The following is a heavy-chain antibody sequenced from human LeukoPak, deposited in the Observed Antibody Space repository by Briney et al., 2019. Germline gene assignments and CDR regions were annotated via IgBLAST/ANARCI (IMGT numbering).Heavy chain of an antibody. J-gene: IGHJ4*01. CDR2: IKQVGGGK. CDR1: GLTFSTYW. CDR3: VRGGYGPDY. V-gene: IGHV3-7*03. Sequence: GGPLRLSCAPSGLTFSTYWMSWVGQAPGKGLEWVANIKQVGGGKTYLDSGKGRLTISRDNAKNALYLQMNSLKGDDTAMYYCVRGGYGPDYWGQGTLVTVSS. D-gene: IGHD5-12*01.